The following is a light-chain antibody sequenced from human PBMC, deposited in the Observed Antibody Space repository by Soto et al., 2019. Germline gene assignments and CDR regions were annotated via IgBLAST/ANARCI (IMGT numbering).Light chain of an antibody. J-gene: IGLJ1*01. V-gene: IGLV1-44*01. CDR2: SNN. Sequence: QSVLTQPPSTSGTPGQRVTFSCSGGSSNIGRNTVNWYQHLPGTAPKLLIYSNNQRPSGVPDRFSGSKSGTSASLAVSGLQSDDVADYYCAAWDDTLNGYVFGTGTKLTVL. CDR1: SSNIGRNT. CDR3: AAWDDTLNGYV.